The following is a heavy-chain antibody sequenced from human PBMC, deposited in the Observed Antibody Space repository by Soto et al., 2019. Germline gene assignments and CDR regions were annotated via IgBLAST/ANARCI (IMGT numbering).Heavy chain of an antibody. V-gene: IGHV4-4*07. CDR3: ARDVGGSVVPHWFDP. Sequence: QVELQESGPGLVKPSETLSLSCTVSGHSISTDCWTWIRQPAGKRLEWIGRVDASGSTNYNPSLKSRVTMSVDTSKNQFFLKVRSVTAADTAMYFCARDVGGSVVPHWFDPWGQGALVTVSS. D-gene: IGHD3-22*01. J-gene: IGHJ5*02. CDR1: GHSISTDC. CDR2: VDASGST.